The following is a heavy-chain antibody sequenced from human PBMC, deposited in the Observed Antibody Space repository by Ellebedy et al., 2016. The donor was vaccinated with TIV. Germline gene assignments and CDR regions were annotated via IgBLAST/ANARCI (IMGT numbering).Heavy chain of an antibody. CDR3: ARSSTTETLTTSLHH. J-gene: IGHJ1*01. Sequence: GGSLRLXXAASGFTLHTFAVHWVRQPPGKGLEWVALISYDGSYKYYADSVKGRFIISRDNSKNTVNLQMSSLMSQDTAVYYCARSSTTETLTTSLHHWGQGTLVTVSS. V-gene: IGHV3-30*04. CDR1: GFTLHTFA. CDR2: ISYDGSYK. D-gene: IGHD4-17*01.